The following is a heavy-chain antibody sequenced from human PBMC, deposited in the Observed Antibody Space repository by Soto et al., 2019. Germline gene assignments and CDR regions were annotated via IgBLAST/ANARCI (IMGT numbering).Heavy chain of an antibody. Sequence: PGGSLRLSGAASGFTFSSYGMHWVRQAPGKGLEWVAVIWYDGSNKYYADSVKGRFTISRDNSKNTLYLQMNSLRAEDTAVYYCARESGYSSSWLYYYYYGMDVWGQGTTVTVS. D-gene: IGHD6-13*01. J-gene: IGHJ6*02. CDR2: IWYDGSNK. CDR3: ARESGYSSSWLYYYYYGMDV. V-gene: IGHV3-33*01. CDR1: GFTFSSYG.